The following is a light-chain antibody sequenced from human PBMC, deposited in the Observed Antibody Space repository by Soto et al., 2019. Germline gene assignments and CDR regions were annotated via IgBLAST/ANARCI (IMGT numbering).Light chain of an antibody. V-gene: IGLV2-14*03. Sequence: QTALTQPASVSGSPGQSVTISCTGASSDVGGSDHVSWYQQHPGKAPKLILYEVNNRPSGVSNRFSGSKSVNTASLIISGLQADDEAEYFCSSYSTTNTLVFGYGTKVTVL. CDR2: EVN. CDR3: SSYSTTNTLV. J-gene: IGLJ1*01. CDR1: SSDVGGSDH.